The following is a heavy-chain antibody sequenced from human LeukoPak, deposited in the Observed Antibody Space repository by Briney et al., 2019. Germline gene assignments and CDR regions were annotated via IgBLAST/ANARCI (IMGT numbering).Heavy chain of an antibody. V-gene: IGHV4-34*01. D-gene: IGHD2-21*01. Sequence: PSETLSLTCAVYGGSFSGYYWSWIRQPPGKGLEWIWEINHSGSTNYNPSLKSRVTISVDTSKNQFSLKLSSVTAADTAVYYFARQYLWWSTKPLNSPSYYMDVWGKGTTVTVSS. CDR3: ARQYLWWSTKPLNSPSYYMDV. CDR1: GGSFSGYY. CDR2: INHSGST. J-gene: IGHJ6*03.